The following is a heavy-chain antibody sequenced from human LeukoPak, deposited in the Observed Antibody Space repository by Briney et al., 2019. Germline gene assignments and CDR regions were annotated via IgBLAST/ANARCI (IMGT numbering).Heavy chain of an antibody. D-gene: IGHD3-3*01. CDR3: AATYYDFWSGYYYYFDY. Sequence: SETLSLTCTVSGGSISSYYWSWIRQPPGKGLEWSGYIYYSGSTNYNPSLKSRVTISVDTSKNQFSLKLSSVTAADTAVYYCAATYYDFWSGYYYYFDYWGQGTLVTVSS. CDR1: GGSISSYY. V-gene: IGHV4-59*01. J-gene: IGHJ4*02. CDR2: IYYSGST.